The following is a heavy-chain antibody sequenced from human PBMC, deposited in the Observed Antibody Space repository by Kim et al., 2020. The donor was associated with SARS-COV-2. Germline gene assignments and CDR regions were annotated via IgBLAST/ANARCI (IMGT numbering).Heavy chain of an antibody. V-gene: IGHV3-53*01. CDR3: ARDLSTSGWYGDFDT. D-gene: IGHD6-19*01. J-gene: IGHJ4*02. Sequence: GGSLRLSCVASGFTVSSNFMSWVRQTPGKGLEWVSTIYSGGSTFYADSVKGRFIISRDNSKNTLYLQMNNLRAEDTAVYYCARDLSTSGWYGDFDTWGQG. CDR1: GFTVSSNF. CDR2: IYSGGST.